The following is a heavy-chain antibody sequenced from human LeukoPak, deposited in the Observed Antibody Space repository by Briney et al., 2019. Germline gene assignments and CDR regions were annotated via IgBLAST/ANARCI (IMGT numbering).Heavy chain of an antibody. CDR2: INHSGST. CDR1: GGSFSGYY. Sequence: SETLSLTCAVYGGSFSGYYWSWIRQPPGKGLEWIGEINHSGSTNYNPSLKSRVTISVDTSKNQFSLKLSSVTAADTAVYYCARFMDRLRRVFDYWGQGTLVTVSS. CDR3: ARFMDRLRRVFDY. D-gene: IGHD5-12*01. J-gene: IGHJ4*02. V-gene: IGHV4-34*01.